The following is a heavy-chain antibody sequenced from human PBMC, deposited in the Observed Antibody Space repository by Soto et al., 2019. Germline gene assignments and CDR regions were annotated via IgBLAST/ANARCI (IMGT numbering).Heavy chain of an antibody. Sequence: QVQLVESGGGVAQPGRSLRLSCAASGFTFSSYGMHWVRQAPGKGLEWVAVIWYDGSNKYYADTVKGRFTISRDNSKNTLYLQMNSLRAEDTAVYYCAREGRSYGDYYYYYGMDVWGQGTTVTVSS. V-gene: IGHV3-33*01. CDR2: IWYDGSNK. D-gene: IGHD4-17*01. CDR3: AREGRSYGDYYYYYGMDV. CDR1: GFTFSSYG. J-gene: IGHJ6*02.